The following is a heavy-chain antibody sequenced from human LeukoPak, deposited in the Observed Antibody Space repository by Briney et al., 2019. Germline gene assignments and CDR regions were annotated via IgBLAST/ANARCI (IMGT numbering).Heavy chain of an antibody. J-gene: IGHJ3*02. Sequence: PGGSLRLSCAASGFTFSTYSMNWVRQAPGKGLEWVSSISSSSTYIYYADSVKGRFTISRDNAKNSLYLQMNSLRAEDTAVYYCAKKWSGDYDSSDINDAFDIWGQGTMVTVSS. V-gene: IGHV3-21*01. D-gene: IGHD3-22*01. CDR1: GFTFSTYS. CDR2: ISSSSTYI. CDR3: AKKWSGDYDSSDINDAFDI.